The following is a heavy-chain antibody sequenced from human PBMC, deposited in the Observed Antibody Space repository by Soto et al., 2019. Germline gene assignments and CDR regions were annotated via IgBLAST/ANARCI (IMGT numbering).Heavy chain of an antibody. Sequence: QVQLVESGGGVVQPGRSLRLSCAASGFTFSSYAMHWVRQAPGKGLEWVAVISYDGSNKYYADSVKGRFTISRDNSKNTLYLQMNSLRAEDTAVYYCAELVYGDYDVWGQGTLVTVSS. CDR1: GFTFSSYA. V-gene: IGHV3-30-3*01. CDR2: ISYDGSNK. J-gene: IGHJ4*02. D-gene: IGHD4-17*01. CDR3: AELVYGDYDV.